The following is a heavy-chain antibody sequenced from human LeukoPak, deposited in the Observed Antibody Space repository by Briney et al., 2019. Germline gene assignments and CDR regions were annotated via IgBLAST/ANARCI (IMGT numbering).Heavy chain of an antibody. Sequence: GGSLRLSCAASGFTFSSYGMHWVRQAPGKGLEWVAVISYDGSNKYYADSVKGRFTISRGNSKNTLYLQMNSLRAEDTAVYYCARGGSGSYYSSFDPWGQGTLVTVSS. J-gene: IGHJ5*02. CDR2: ISYDGSNK. D-gene: IGHD3-10*01. V-gene: IGHV3-30*19. CDR3: ARGGSGSYYSSFDP. CDR1: GFTFSSYG.